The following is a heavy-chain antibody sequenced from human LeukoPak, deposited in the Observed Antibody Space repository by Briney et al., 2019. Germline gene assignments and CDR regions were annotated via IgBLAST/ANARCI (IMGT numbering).Heavy chain of an antibody. CDR3: ARQSGGGSYYYFDC. Sequence: SETLSLTCTVSGGSISSHYWSWIRQPPGKGMEWLGYIYYTGSTNYNPSFKSRVTISLDTSKTQFSLKLTSVTAADTAVYYCARQSGGGSYYYFDCWGQGTLVTVSS. J-gene: IGHJ4*02. CDR1: GGSISSHY. D-gene: IGHD1-26*01. CDR2: IYYTGST. V-gene: IGHV4-59*08.